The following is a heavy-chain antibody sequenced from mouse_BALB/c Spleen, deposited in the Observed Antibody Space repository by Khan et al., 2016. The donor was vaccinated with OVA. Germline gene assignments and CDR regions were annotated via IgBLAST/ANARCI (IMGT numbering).Heavy chain of an antibody. CDR2: INPSNGRT. J-gene: IGHJ3*01. CDR1: GYTFTSYW. CDR3: VRSTMVTTEFAY. V-gene: IGHV1S81*02. Sequence: QVQLKQSGAELVKPGASVKLSCKTSGYTFTSYWMQWVKQRPGQGLEWIGEINPSNGRTNYSEKFKSKATLTVDKSSTTAHMQLSSLTSEDSAVYYCVRSTMVTTEFAYWGQGTLVTVSA. D-gene: IGHD2-2*01.